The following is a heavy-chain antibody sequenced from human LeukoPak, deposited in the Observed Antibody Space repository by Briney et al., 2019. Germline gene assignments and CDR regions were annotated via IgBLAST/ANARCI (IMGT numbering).Heavy chain of an antibody. Sequence: GGSLRLSCAASGFTFSSYAMSWVRQAPGKGLEWVSAISGSGGTTYYADSVKGRFTISRDNSKNTLYLQMNSLRAEDTAVYYCARAAPGETRLWYYDSSGYPFDYWGQGTLVTVSS. CDR2: ISGSGGTT. J-gene: IGHJ4*02. V-gene: IGHV3-23*01. D-gene: IGHD3-22*01. CDR1: GFTFSSYA. CDR3: ARAAPGETRLWYYDSSGYPFDY.